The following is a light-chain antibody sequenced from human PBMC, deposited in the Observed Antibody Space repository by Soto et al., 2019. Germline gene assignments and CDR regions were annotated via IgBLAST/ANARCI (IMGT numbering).Light chain of an antibody. J-gene: IGKJ4*01. Sequence: DIQLTQSPSFLSASVGDRVTITCRASQGISSYLAWYQQKPGKAPKLLIYAASTLQSGVPSGFSGSGSGTEFTLTISSLQPEDFATYYCKQVNSYPLTFGVGTQVEIK. CDR1: QGISSY. CDR2: AAS. V-gene: IGKV1-9*01. CDR3: KQVNSYPLT.